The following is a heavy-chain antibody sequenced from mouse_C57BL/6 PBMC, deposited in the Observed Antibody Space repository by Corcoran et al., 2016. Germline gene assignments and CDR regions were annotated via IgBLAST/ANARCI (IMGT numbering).Heavy chain of an antibody. V-gene: IGHV9-3*01. D-gene: IGHD3-2*02. Sequence: QIQLVQSGPELKKPGETVKISCKAPGYTFTTYGMSWVKQAPGKGLKWMGWINTYSGVPTYADDFKGRFAFSLETSASTAYLQINNLKNEDTATYFCASSGTAWFAYWGQGTLVTVSA. CDR1: GYTFTTYG. CDR2: INTYSGVP. J-gene: IGHJ3*01. CDR3: ASSGTAWFAY.